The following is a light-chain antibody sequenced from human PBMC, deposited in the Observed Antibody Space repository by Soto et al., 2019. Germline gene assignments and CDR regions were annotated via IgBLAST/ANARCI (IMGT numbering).Light chain of an antibody. J-gene: IGLJ1*01. CDR2: DVS. V-gene: IGLV2-14*01. CDR1: SSDVGGYNY. Sequence: QSALTQPASVSGSPGQSITISCTGTSSDVGGYNYVSWCQQHPGKAPKLMIYDVSNLPSGVSNRFSGSKSGNTASLTISGLQAEDEADYYCSSYTSSSTLVVFGTGTKVTVL. CDR3: SSYTSSSTLVV.